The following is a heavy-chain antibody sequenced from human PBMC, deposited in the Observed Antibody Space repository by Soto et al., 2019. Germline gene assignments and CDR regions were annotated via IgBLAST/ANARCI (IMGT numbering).Heavy chain of an antibody. Sequence: GGSLRLSCAASGFTFNIYAMTWVRQAPGKGLEWISAMSYSAGSTHYADSVKGRFTISRDNSGNTLYLQVNSLRAEDTAVYYCAKDGGVYNYYYGMDVWGQGTTVTVSS. J-gene: IGHJ6*02. D-gene: IGHD3-16*01. CDR2: MSYSAGST. V-gene: IGHV3-23*01. CDR1: GFTFNIYA. CDR3: AKDGGVYNYYYGMDV.